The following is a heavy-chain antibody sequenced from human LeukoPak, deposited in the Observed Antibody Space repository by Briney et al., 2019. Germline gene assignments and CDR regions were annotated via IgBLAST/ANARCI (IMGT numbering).Heavy chain of an antibody. Sequence: PGGSLRLSCAASGFSFSNYEMNWVRQAPGKGLEWVSYISSSASTIYYADSVKGRFTISRDNSKNTLYLQMNSLRAEDTAVYYCARDGRSSPYGVGLYWGQGTLVTVSS. CDR1: GFSFSNYE. J-gene: IGHJ4*02. V-gene: IGHV3-48*03. CDR2: ISSSASTI. CDR3: ARDGRSSPYGVGLY. D-gene: IGHD4-17*01.